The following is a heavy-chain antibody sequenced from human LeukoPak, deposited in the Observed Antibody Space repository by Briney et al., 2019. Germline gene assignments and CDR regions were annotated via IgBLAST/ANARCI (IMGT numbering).Heavy chain of an antibody. CDR2: ISASTVNT. Sequence: GGSLRLSCAASGFTFSYAAMNWVRQAPGKGLEWVSLISASTVNTYYADSVKGRFTISRDNAKNSLYLHMNSLRAEDTAVYYCARDPPILTGPYYYYMDIWGKGTTVTISS. J-gene: IGHJ6*03. CDR1: GFTFSYAA. D-gene: IGHD3-9*01. V-gene: IGHV3-21*01. CDR3: ARDPPILTGPYYYYMDI.